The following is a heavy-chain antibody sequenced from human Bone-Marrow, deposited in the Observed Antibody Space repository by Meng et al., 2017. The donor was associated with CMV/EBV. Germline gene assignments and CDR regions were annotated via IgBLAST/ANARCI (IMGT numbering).Heavy chain of an antibody. Sequence: GESLKISCAASGFTFSNYAMHWVRQAPGKGLEWVAVLSYDGTNKYFADSVKGRFTISRDNSKNTLYLQMNSLRAEDTAVYYCARADCSSTSCPRVYYYYGMDVWGQGTTVTVSS. D-gene: IGHD2-2*01. J-gene: IGHJ6*02. V-gene: IGHV3-30*04. CDR1: GFTFSNYA. CDR2: LSYDGTNK. CDR3: ARADCSSTSCPRVYYYYGMDV.